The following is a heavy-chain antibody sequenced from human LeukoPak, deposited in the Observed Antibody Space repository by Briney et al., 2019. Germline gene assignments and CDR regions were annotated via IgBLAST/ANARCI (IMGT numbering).Heavy chain of an antibody. V-gene: IGHV1-2*02. CDR3: ARRGIAAAGYYYYGMDV. CDR2: INPNSGGT. D-gene: IGHD6-13*01. J-gene: IGHJ6*02. Sequence: ASVKVSCKASGYTFTGYYMHWVRQAPGQGLEWMGWINPNSGGTNYAQKFQGRVTMTRDTSISTAYMELSRLRSDDTAVYYCARRGIAAAGYYYYGMDVWAKGPRSPSP. CDR1: GYTFTGYY.